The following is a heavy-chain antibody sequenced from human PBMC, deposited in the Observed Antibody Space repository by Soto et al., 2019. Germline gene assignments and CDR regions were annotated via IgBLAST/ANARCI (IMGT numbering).Heavy chain of an antibody. V-gene: IGHV1-18*01. CDR2: ISAYNGNT. CDR3: ARDPPPPEY. J-gene: IGHJ4*02. Sequence: QVQLVQSGAEVKKPGASVKVSCKASGYTFASYAITWMRQAPGQGLEWMGWISAYNGNTNYAQKLQGTVTMTTDTSTSTAYMELRSLRTDDTSVYYCARDPPPPEYWGQGTLVTVSS. CDR1: GYTFASYA. D-gene: IGHD2-2*01.